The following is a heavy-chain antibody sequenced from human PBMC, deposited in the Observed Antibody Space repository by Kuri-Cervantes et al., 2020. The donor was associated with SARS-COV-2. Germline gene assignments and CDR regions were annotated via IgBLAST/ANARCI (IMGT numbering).Heavy chain of an antibody. CDR1: GDTFNSHT. Sequence: SVKVSCKASGDTFNSHTINWVRQAPGQGLEWMGGIVPIFGTPDYAQKFQGRVTITADTSIAYMELFSLRSDDTAVYYCARDDGGAAGQESIFDYWGRGTLVTVSS. V-gene: IGHV1-69*13. D-gene: IGHD6-13*01. CDR2: IVPIFGTP. J-gene: IGHJ4*02. CDR3: ARDDGGAAGQESIFDY.